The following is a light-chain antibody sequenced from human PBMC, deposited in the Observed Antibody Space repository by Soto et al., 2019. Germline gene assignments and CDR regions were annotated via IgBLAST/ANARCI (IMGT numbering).Light chain of an antibody. Sequence: DIQMTQSPSSLSASIGDRVTITCRASQTITTYLNWYQQKPGKAPKLLIYAASSLQSGVPSRFSGGGSGTDFTLTIVSLQPEDFATYYCQQSYSTPPWTFGQGTKVEIK. J-gene: IGKJ1*01. CDR2: AAS. CDR1: QTITTY. CDR3: QQSYSTPPWT. V-gene: IGKV1-39*01.